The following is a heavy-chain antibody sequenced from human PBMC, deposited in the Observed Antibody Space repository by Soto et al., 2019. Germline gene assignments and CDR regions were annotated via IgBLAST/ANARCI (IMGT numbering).Heavy chain of an antibody. V-gene: IGHV4-39*01. J-gene: IGHJ5*02. CDR3: ARILGGPNWFDP. D-gene: IGHD3-16*01. CDR2: IYYSGST. CDR1: GGSISSSNYY. Sequence: QLQLQESGPGLVKPSETLSLTCTVSGGSISSSNYYWGWIRQPPGKGLEWIGSIYYSGSTYYNPSLKSRVTISVDTSKNQFSLKLSSVTAADTAVYYCARILGGPNWFDPWGQGTLVTVSS.